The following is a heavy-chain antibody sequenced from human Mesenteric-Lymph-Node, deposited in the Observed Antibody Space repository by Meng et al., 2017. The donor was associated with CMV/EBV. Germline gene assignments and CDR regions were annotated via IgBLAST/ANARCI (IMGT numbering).Heavy chain of an antibody. J-gene: IGHJ4*02. CDR2: IYPGDSDT. Sequence: GESLKISCRDLGSSFTSYWIAWVRQMPGKGLEWMGIIYPGDSDTRYSPSFQGQVTISADKSISTAYLQWSSLKASDTAMYYCASVLGFGELFDYWGQGTLVTVSS. V-gene: IGHV5-51*01. CDR1: GSSFTSYW. D-gene: IGHD3-10*01. CDR3: ASVLGFGELFDY.